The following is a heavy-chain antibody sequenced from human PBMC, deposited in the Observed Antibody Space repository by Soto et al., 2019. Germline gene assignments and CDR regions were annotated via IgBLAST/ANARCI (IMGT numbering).Heavy chain of an antibody. CDR3: ARGHRVSAALRPARWFGP. CDR1: GGSFSGYY. Sequence: PSETLSLTCAVYGGSFSGYYWSWIRQPPGKGLEWIGEINHSGSTNYNPSLKSRVTISLDTSKNQLSLNLNSVTAADTAVYYCARGHRVSAALRPARWFGPWGLGTLVTVSS. D-gene: IGHD2-15*01. CDR2: INHSGST. J-gene: IGHJ5*02. V-gene: IGHV4-34*01.